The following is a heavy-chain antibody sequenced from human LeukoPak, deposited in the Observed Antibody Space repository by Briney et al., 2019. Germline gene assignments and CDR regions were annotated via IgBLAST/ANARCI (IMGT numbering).Heavy chain of an antibody. CDR1: GFTFSSYA. V-gene: IGHV3-23*01. J-gene: IGHJ4*02. D-gene: IGHD2-2*01. Sequence: GGSLRLSCAASGFTFSSYAMSWVRQAPGKGLEWVSAISGSGGSTYYADSVKGRFTISRDNSKNTLYLQMNSLRAEGTAVYYCAKETSSRGFVTVDYWGQGTLVTVSS. CDR2: ISGSGGST. CDR3: AKETSSRGFVTVDY.